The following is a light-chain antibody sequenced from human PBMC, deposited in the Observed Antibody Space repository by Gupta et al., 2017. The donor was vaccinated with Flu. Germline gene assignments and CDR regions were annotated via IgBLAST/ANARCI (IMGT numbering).Light chain of an antibody. J-gene: IGKJ4*01. Sequence: GERATLSCRARQTITSNNLAWYQQKPGQAPRLLIFAASRRATDIPDRFSGSGSGTDFTLTISRLEPEDFAVYYCQQYGSSTTFGGGTKVEIK. CDR3: QQYGSSTT. CDR2: AAS. V-gene: IGKV3-20*01. CDR1: QTITSNN.